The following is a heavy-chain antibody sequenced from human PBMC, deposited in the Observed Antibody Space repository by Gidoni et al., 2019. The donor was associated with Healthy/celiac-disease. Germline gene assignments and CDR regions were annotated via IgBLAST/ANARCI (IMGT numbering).Heavy chain of an antibody. Sequence: PGKGLEWVAFIRSKASGGTTEYAASVKGRFTISRDDSKSIAYLQMNSLKTEDTAVYYCTRERPASGDYWGQGTLVTVSS. J-gene: IGHJ4*02. D-gene: IGHD2-2*01. CDR2: IRSKASGGTT. CDR3: TRERPASGDY. V-gene: IGHV3-49*02.